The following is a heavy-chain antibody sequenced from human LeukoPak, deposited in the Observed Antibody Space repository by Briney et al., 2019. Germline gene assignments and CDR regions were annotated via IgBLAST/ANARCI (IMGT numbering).Heavy chain of an antibody. CDR3: ANGVIPAAIPYYYYYYGMDV. V-gene: IGHV3-23*01. D-gene: IGHD2-2*02. Sequence: GGSLRLSCAASGFTFSTYSMNWVRQAPGQGLEWVSSIGTATNTHSADSVKGRFTISRDNSKNTLYLQINSLRAEDTAVYYCANGVIPAAIPYYYYYYGMDVWGQGTTVTVSS. CDR1: GFTFSTYS. J-gene: IGHJ6*02. CDR2: IGTATNT.